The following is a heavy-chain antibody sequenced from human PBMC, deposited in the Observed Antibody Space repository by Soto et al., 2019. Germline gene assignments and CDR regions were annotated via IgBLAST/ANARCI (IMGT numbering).Heavy chain of an antibody. D-gene: IGHD2-8*01. CDR1: GFTFSSYA. V-gene: IGHV3-30-3*01. CDR3: ARPSIVLMVYGGAFDI. CDR2: ISYDGSNK. J-gene: IGHJ3*02. Sequence: GGSLRLSCAASGFTFSSYAMHWVRQAPGKGLEWVAVISYDGSNKYYADSVKGRFTISRDNSKNTLYLQMNSLRAEDTAVYYCARPSIVLMVYGGAFDIWGQGTMVT.